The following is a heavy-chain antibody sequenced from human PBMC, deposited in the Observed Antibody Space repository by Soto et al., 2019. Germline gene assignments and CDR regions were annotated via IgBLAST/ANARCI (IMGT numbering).Heavy chain of an antibody. CDR3: VSDSDSGGYTGY. Sequence: QVQLHESGPGLVRPSQTLSLTCTVSGGSISTADYYLSWIRQPPGKGLEWIGYIYYRGSTYYNPSLESRVAISIDTAKNQFSLNPTSATAADTAGYFCVSDSDSGGYTGYWGQGTRVTVSS. V-gene: IGHV4-30-4*01. CDR1: GGSISTADYY. J-gene: IGHJ4*02. CDR2: IYYRGST. D-gene: IGHD3-22*01.